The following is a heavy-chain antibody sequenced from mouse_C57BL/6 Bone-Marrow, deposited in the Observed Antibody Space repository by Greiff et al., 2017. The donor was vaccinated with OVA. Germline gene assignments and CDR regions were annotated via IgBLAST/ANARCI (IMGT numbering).Heavy chain of an antibody. V-gene: IGHV10-3*01. Sequence: EVQGVESGGGLVQPKGSLKLSCAASGFTFNTYAMHWVRQAPGKGLEWVARIRSKSSNYATYYADSVKDRFTISRDDSQSMLYLQMNNLKTEDTAMYYCVRDRSSGYGFAYWGQGTLVTVSA. CDR2: IRSKSSNYAT. J-gene: IGHJ3*01. CDR3: VRDRSSGYGFAY. D-gene: IGHD3-2*02. CDR1: GFTFNTYA.